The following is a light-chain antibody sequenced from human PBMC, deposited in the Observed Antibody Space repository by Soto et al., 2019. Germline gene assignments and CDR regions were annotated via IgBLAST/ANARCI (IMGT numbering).Light chain of an antibody. CDR1: DIGRKS. CDR2: YDN. CDR3: QLWDSRPDQNACV. V-gene: IGLV3-21*04. Sequence: SYELTQPPSVSVAPGKTATLPCGGNDIGRKSVNWYQQRSGQAPVMVIAYDNDRPAGIPERFSGSNSGNTATLTISRVEAGDEADSFCQLWDSRPDQNACVFGGGTKLTVL. J-gene: IGLJ3*02.